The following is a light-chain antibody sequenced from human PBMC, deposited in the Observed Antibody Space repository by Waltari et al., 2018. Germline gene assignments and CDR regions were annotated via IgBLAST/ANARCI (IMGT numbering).Light chain of an antibody. CDR3: LQDYIYPWT. Sequence: AIQMTQSPSSLSASVGDRVTTTCRASQGIRNDLGWYQQKPGKAPKLLIYAASSLQSGVPSRFSGTGSGTDFTLTISSLQPEDFATYYCLQDYIYPWTFGQGTKVEIK. V-gene: IGKV1-6*01. J-gene: IGKJ1*01. CDR2: AAS. CDR1: QGIRND.